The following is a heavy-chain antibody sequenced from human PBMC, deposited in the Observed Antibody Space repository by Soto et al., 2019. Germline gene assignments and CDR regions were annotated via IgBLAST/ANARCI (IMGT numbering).Heavy chain of an antibody. V-gene: IGHV1-69*06. D-gene: IGHD3-16*02. CDR3: ARSYSFGGVISPTFDY. CDR2: INPIFGTT. CDR1: GGTFSTHA. Sequence: QEQLVQSGAEVKKPGSSVKVSCKASGGTFSTHAITWVRQAPGQGLEWIGGINPIFGTTNYAQKFQGRLTITADKSTTTAYMELSSLRSDDTAVYYCARSYSFGGVISPTFDYWGQGTLVTVSS. J-gene: IGHJ4*02.